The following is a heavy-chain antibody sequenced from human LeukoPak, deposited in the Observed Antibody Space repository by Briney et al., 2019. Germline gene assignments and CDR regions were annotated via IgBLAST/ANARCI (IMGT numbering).Heavy chain of an antibody. D-gene: IGHD4-17*01. V-gene: IGHV4-34*01. CDR1: GGSFSGYY. J-gene: IGHJ3*02. CDR3: ARRSKFDYGGYGNAFDI. CDR2: IYYSGST. Sequence: SETLSLTCAVYGGSFSGYYWSWIRQPPGKGPEWIGTIYYSGSTYYNPSLKSRVTISLDTSKNQFSLKLNSVTAADTAVYYCARRSKFDYGGYGNAFDIWGQGTMVTVSS.